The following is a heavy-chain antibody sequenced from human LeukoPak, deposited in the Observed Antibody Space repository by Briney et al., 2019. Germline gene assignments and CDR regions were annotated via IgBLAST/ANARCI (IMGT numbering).Heavy chain of an antibody. CDR2: IKDDGSEN. CDR1: GFTISSYW. D-gene: IGHD3-3*01. CDR3: ARGSSSYDVLSGYYDGYPDY. Sequence: PGGSLRLSCAASGFTISSYWMNWVRQPPGKGLEWVATIKDDGSENYYVASVTGQFTISRDNAKNSLNLQMNSLRVEDTAVYSCARGSSSYDVLSGYYDGYPDYWGQGTLVTASS. V-gene: IGHV3-7*01. J-gene: IGHJ4*02.